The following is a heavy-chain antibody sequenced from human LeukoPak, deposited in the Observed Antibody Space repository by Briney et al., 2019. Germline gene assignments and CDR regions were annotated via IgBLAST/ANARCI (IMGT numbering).Heavy chain of an antibody. CDR1: GFTFSDFD. D-gene: IGHD5-18*01. J-gene: IGHJ4*02. V-gene: IGHV3-23*01. CDR3: ANDLGWIQLNLG. CDR2: ITGNGATT. Sequence: GGSLRLSCAASGFTFSDFDMTWVRQAPGKGLEWVSGITGNGATTYYADSVKGRFTISRDNSRNTVYLQMNSLRAEDTAVYYCANDLGWIQLNLGRGQGTLVTVSS.